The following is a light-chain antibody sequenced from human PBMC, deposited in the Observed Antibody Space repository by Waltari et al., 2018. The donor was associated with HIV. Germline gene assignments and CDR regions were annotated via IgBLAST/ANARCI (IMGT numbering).Light chain of an antibody. J-gene: IGLJ2*01. CDR3: SSYGGSANLL. Sequence: QSALTQPPSASGSPGQSVTISCTGTSSDIGGYTYVSWYQQYPGKAPKLMIYEVSKRPSGFPDRFSGSKSANTASLTVSGLQAEDEADYYCSSYGGSANLLFGGGTKLTVL. CDR2: EVS. V-gene: IGLV2-8*01. CDR1: SSDIGGYTY.